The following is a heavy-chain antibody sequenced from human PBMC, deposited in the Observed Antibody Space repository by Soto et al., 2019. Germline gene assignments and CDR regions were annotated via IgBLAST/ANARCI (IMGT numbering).Heavy chain of an antibody. CDR2: ILYSGST. V-gene: IGHV4-59*12. J-gene: IGHJ4*02. CDR1: GGSISNYY. D-gene: IGHD2-8*02. CDR3: ARDKITGLFDY. Sequence: SETLSLTCTASGGSISNYYWRWIRQPPGKGLEWVGHILYSGSTKYNPSPKSRATISIDTSKNQFSLKLTSVTAADTAVYYCARDKITGLFDYWGQGTLVTVSS.